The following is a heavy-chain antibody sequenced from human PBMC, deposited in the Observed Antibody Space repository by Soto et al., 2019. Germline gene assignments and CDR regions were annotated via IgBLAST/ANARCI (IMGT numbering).Heavy chain of an antibody. Sequence: SVTLSLTCTVSGGTISSYYWIWIRQPPRKGLEWIGYIYYSGSTNYNPSLKSRLTISVDTSKNQFSLKLSSVTAADSAVYYCASFLIYFIGGGYYYYFDYWGQGPLVTFSS. J-gene: IGHJ4*02. CDR2: IYYSGST. CDR3: ASFLIYFIGGGYYYYFDY. CDR1: GGTISSYY. V-gene: IGHV4-59*08. D-gene: IGHD2-15*01.